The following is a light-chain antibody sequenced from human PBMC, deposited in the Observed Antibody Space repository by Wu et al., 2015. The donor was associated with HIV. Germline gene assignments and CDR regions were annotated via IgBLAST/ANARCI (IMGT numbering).Light chain of an antibody. Sequence: EIVLTQSPGTLSLSPGQRATLSCRASQYIGNKLAWYQQKPGQAPRLIIYDASIRATGIPARLSGSGSGTDFTLTISSLQSEDFAVYYCQQCNNWPRTFGQGTKLEIK. CDR3: QQCNNWPRT. CDR2: DAS. CDR1: QYIGNK. V-gene: IGKV3-15*01. J-gene: IGKJ1*01.